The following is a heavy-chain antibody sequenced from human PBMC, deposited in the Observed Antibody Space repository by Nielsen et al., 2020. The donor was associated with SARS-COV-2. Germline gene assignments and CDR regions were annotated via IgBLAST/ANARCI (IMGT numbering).Heavy chain of an antibody. D-gene: IGHD6-25*01. CDR2: IKQDGSEK. J-gene: IGHJ5*02. V-gene: IGHV3-7*05. Sequence: GESLKISCAASGFTFSSYWMSWVRQAPGKGLEWVANIKQDGSEKYYVDSVKGRFTISRDNAKNSLYLQMNSLRAEDTAVYYCARARHPATPDWFDPWGQGTLVTVSS. CDR1: GFTFSSYW. CDR3: ARARHPATPDWFDP.